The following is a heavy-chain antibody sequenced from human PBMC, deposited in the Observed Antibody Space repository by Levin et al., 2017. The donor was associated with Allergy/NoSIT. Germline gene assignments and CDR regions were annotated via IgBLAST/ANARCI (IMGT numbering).Heavy chain of an antibody. CDR2: IRSKANSYAT. Sequence: KVSCAASGFTFSGSAMHWVRQASGKGLEWVGRIRSKANSYATAYAASVKGRFTISRDDSKNTAYLQMNSLKTEDTAVYYCTRVTMVRGSTWFDPWGQGTLVTVSS. D-gene: IGHD3-10*01. J-gene: IGHJ5*02. CDR3: TRVTMVRGSTWFDP. V-gene: IGHV3-73*01. CDR1: GFTFSGSA.